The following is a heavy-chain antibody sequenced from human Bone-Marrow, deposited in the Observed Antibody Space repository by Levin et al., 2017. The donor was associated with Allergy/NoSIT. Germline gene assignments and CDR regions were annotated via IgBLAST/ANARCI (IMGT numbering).Heavy chain of an antibody. Sequence: PGGSLRLSCAASGFTFDDYGMHWVRQVQGKGLEWVSGINWNGDNVDYADSVKGRFTISRDNAKNSLYLQMNSLRTEATALYYCAKGPTCGSNSCYSGDFDFWGQGTLVTVSS. CDR2: INWNGDNV. CDR1: GFTFDDYG. V-gene: IGHV3-9*01. J-gene: IGHJ4*02. D-gene: IGHD2-2*01. CDR3: AKGPTCGSNSCYSGDFDF.